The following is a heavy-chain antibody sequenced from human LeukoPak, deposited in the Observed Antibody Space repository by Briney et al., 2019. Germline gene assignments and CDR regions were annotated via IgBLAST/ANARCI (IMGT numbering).Heavy chain of an antibody. CDR3: ARESMVRGVAYFDY. J-gene: IGHJ4*02. CDR2: IYSSGST. D-gene: IGHD3-10*01. CDR1: GGSISGYY. V-gene: IGHV4-4*07. Sequence: SETLSLTCTVSGGSISGYYWNWIRQPAGKGLEWVGRIYSSGSTSYNPSLKSRVTMSVDTSKNQFSLKLSSVTAADTAVYYCARESMVRGVAYFDYWGQGTLVTVSS.